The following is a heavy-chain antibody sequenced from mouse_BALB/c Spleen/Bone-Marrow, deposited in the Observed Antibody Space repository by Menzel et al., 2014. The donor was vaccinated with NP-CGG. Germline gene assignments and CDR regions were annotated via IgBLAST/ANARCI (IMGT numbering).Heavy chain of an antibody. CDR2: ISNGGGST. D-gene: IGHD1-1*01. J-gene: IGHJ4*01. CDR3: ARHGYYGSRAMDY. CDR1: GFTFSSYT. Sequence: EVKLVESGGGLVQPGGSLKLSCAASGFTFSSYTMSWVRQTPEKRLEWVAYISNGGGSTYYPDTVKGRFTISRDNAKNTLYLQMSSLKSEDTAMYYCARHGYYGSRAMDYWGQGTPVTVSS. V-gene: IGHV5-12-2*01.